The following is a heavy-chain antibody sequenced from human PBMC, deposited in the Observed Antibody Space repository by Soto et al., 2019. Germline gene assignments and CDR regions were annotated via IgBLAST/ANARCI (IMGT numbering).Heavy chain of an antibody. CDR3: AREFKGDLVVVAAARGSYFDS. J-gene: IGHJ4*02. CDR1: DYTFTSYG. CDR2: ISAYNGNT. D-gene: IGHD2-15*01. Sequence: ASVKVSCKASDYTFTSYGISWVRQAPGQGLEWMGWISAYNGNTNYAQKLQGRVTMTTDTSTSTAYMELRSLRAEDTAMYYCAREFKGDLVVVAAARGSYFDSWGQGTLVTVSS. V-gene: IGHV1-18*01.